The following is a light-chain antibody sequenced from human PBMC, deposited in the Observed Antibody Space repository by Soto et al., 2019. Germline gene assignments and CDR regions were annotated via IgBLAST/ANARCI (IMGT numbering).Light chain of an antibody. J-gene: IGKJ2*01. CDR1: QSISSY. CDR3: QQSYSTRYT. Sequence: DIQMTQSPSSLSVSVGDRVTITCRASQSISSYLNWYQQKPGKAPKLLIYASSNLQSGVPSRFSGSGSGTDFTLTISSLQPEDFAPYYCQQSYSTRYTFGQGTKLEIK. V-gene: IGKV1-39*01. CDR2: ASS.